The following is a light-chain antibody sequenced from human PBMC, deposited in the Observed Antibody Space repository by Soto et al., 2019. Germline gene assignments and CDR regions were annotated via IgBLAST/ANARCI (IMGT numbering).Light chain of an antibody. V-gene: IGKV1-5*01. CDR2: DAS. CDR1: QSISTY. J-gene: IGKJ1*01. Sequence: DIQMTQYPSSLSASVGNRVTITCRASQSISTYLNWYQKKPGKAPNLLIYDASRLQSGVPSRLSGSGGGTEFTLTISSMKPDDFATYYCQQYNSYWTFGQGTKVDIK. CDR3: QQYNSYWT.